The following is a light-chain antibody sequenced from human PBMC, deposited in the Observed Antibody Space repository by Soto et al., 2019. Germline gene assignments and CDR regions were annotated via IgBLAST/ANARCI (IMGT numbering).Light chain of an antibody. J-gene: IGLJ1*01. CDR2: EVS. CDR3: SSYSISTAYL. CDR1: SSDVGGYDH. V-gene: IGLV2-14*01. Sequence: QSVLTQPASVSGSPGQSITISCTGTSSDVGGYDHVSWYQLHPGKAPKLIVFEVSNRPSGVSYRFSGSKSGNTASLTISGLQAEDEADYFCSSYSISTAYLFGTGTQLTVL.